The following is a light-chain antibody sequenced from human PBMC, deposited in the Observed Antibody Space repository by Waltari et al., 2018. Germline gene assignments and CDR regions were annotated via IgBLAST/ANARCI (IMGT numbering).Light chain of an antibody. J-gene: IGLJ3*02. Sequence: QSVLTQPPSASGTPGQRVTISCSGGSSNIGSNVVHWYQRLPGTAPRLLLYSNNARPSGGPDRVSGYKAGTSASLAISGLQPDDEADYYCATWDDRLTGVLFGGGTKVTVL. CDR2: SNN. CDR3: ATWDDRLTGVL. CDR1: SSNIGSNV. V-gene: IGLV1-44*01.